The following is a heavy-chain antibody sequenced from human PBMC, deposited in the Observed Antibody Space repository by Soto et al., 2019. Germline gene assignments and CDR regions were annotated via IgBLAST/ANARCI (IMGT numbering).Heavy chain of an antibody. V-gene: IGHV3-30*18. CDR2: ISYDGSNK. CDR3: AKSELLVVNY. Sequence: GGSLRLSCAASGFTFGSYGMHWVRQAPGKGLEWVAVISYDGSNKYYADSVKGRFTISRDNSKNTLYLQMNSLRAEDTAVYYCAKSELLVVNYWGQGTLVTVSS. CDR1: GFTFGSYG. D-gene: IGHD1-26*01. J-gene: IGHJ4*02.